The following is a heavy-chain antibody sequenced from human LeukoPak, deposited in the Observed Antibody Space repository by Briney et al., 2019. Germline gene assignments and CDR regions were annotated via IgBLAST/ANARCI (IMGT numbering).Heavy chain of an antibody. CDR2: IYTSGST. CDR1: GGSISSYY. Sequence: SETLSLTCTVSGGSISSYYWSWIRQPAGKGLEWIGRIYTSGSTNYNPSLKSRVAMSVDTSKKQFSLKLSSVTAADTAVYYCARDGHYYDSSAPTFGNWFDPWGQGTLVTVSS. J-gene: IGHJ5*02. D-gene: IGHD3-22*01. V-gene: IGHV4-4*07. CDR3: ARDGHYYDSSAPTFGNWFDP.